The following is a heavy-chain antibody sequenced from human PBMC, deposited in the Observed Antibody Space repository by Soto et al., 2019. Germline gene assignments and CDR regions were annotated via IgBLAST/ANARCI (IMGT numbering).Heavy chain of an antibody. J-gene: IGHJ4*02. CDR3: AKDPSLPYYYDSSGYYFDY. CDR1: GFTFSSYA. D-gene: IGHD3-22*01. CDR2: ISGSGGST. V-gene: IGHV3-23*01. Sequence: GGSLRLSCAASGFTFSSYAMSWVRQAPGKGLEWVSAISGSGGSTYYADSVKGRFTISRDNSKNTLYLQMNSLRAEDTAVYYCAKDPSLPYYYDSSGYYFDYWGQGTLVTVSS.